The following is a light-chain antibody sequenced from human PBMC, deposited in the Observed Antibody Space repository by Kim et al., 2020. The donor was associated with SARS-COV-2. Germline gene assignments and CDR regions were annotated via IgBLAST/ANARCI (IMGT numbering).Light chain of an antibody. J-gene: IGLJ1*01. CDR3: SSYTSSSTNYV. CDR1: SSDVGGYNY. V-gene: IGLV2-14*03. CDR2: DVS. Sequence: QSITISCTGTSSDVGGYNYVSWYQQHPGKAPKLMIYDVSNRPSGVSNRFSASKSGNTASLTISGLQAEDEADYYCSSYTSSSTNYVFGTGTKVTVL.